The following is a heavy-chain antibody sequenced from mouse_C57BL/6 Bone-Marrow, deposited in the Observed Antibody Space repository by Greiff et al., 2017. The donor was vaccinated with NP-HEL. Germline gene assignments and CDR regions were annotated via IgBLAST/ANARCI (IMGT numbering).Heavy chain of an antibody. CDR1: GYTFTCYW. J-gene: IGHJ1*03. D-gene: IGHD1-1*01. V-gene: IGHV1-55*01. CDR3: SRDDGSSHWYFDV. Sequence: QVQLLQPGAELVKPGASVKLSCKASGYTFTCYWITWVKQTPGQGLEWIGDIYTGSGSTNYTDTFKSKATLSVDTSSSTAYMQLSSLTSEDSAVYDCSRDDGSSHWYFDVWGTGTTVTVSS. CDR2: IYTGSGST.